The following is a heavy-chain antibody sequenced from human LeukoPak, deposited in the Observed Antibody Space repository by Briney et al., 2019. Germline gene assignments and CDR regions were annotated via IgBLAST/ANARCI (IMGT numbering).Heavy chain of an antibody. CDR2: MNPNSGNT. CDR1: GYTFTSYN. CDR3: ASIAAAGGAFDI. Sequence: GASVKVSCKASGYTFTSYNINWVRQATGQGLEWMGWMNPNSGNTGYAQKFQGRVTMTRNTSISTAYMELSSLRSEDTAVYYCASIAAAGGAFDIWGQGTMVTVSS. V-gene: IGHV1-8*01. D-gene: IGHD6-13*01. J-gene: IGHJ3*02.